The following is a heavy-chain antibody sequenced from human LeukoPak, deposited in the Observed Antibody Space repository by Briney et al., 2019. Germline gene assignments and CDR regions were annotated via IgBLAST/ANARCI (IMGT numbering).Heavy chain of an antibody. Sequence: PGGSLRLSCAASGFTFSNFAMTRVRQAPGKGLEWVSVISGSGGNTYYADSVKGRFTISRDNSKSTLYLQMSSLRAEDTAVYYCANNFRHSGSYYGFDYWGQGALVTVSS. D-gene: IGHD1-26*01. J-gene: IGHJ4*02. CDR2: ISGSGGNT. CDR3: ANNFRHSGSYYGFDY. CDR1: GFTFSNFA. V-gene: IGHV3-23*01.